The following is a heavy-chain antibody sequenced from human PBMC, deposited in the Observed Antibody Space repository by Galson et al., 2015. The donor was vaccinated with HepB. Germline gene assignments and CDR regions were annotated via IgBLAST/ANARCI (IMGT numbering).Heavy chain of an antibody. J-gene: IGHJ6*03. CDR3: ARDLWFRDDYYYYYMDV. V-gene: IGHV3-11*01. CDR1: GFTFGDYS. Sequence: SLRLSCAASGFTFGDYSMSWIRQTPGKGLEWVTSINTSGNTIYYADSVKGRFTISRDNAKNSLYLQMNSLRAEDTAVYYCARDLWFRDDYYYYYMDVWGKGTTVTVSS. CDR2: INTSGNTI. D-gene: IGHD3-10*01.